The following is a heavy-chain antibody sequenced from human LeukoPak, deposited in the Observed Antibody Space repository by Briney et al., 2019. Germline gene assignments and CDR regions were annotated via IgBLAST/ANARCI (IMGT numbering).Heavy chain of an antibody. CDR3: ARASFKIVVVIAFDY. V-gene: IGHV3-21*01. CDR2: ISSSSSYI. D-gene: IGHD3-22*01. J-gene: IGHJ4*02. CDR1: GFTFSSYS. Sequence: GGSLRLSCAASGFTFSSYSMNWVRQAPGKGLEWVSSISSSSSYIYYADSVKGRFTISRDNAKNSLYLQMNSLRAEDTAAYYCARASFKIVVVIAFDYWGQGTLVTVSS.